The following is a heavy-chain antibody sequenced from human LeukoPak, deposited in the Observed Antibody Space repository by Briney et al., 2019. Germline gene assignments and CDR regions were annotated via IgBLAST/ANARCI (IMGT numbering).Heavy chain of an antibody. CDR3: TRDCSGGSCWGDAFDI. Sequence: SGGSLRLSCAASGFTFSDAWMTWVRQAPGKGLEWVGFIRSKAYGGTTEYAASVKSRFTISRDDSKSIAYLQMNSLRTEDTAVFYCTRDCSGGSCWGDAFDIWGQGTMVTVSS. J-gene: IGHJ3*02. CDR2: IRSKAYGGTT. V-gene: IGHV3-49*04. D-gene: IGHD2-15*01. CDR1: GFTFSDAW.